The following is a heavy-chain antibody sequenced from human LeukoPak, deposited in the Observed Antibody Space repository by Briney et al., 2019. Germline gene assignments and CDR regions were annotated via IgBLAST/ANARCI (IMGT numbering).Heavy chain of an antibody. CDR3: ARGLLIAAAGSYYYYYMDV. D-gene: IGHD6-13*01. J-gene: IGHJ6*03. V-gene: IGHV4-61*02. Sequence: KASETLSLTCTVSGGSISSGSYYWSWIRQPAGKGLEWIGRIYTSGSTNYNPSLKSRVTISVDTSKNQFSLKLSSVTAADTAVYYCARGLLIAAAGSYYYYYMDVWGKGTTVTVSS. CDR2: IYTSGST. CDR1: GGSISSGSYY.